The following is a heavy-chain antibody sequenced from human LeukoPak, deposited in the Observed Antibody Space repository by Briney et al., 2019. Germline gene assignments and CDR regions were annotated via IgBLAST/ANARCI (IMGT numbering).Heavy chain of an antibody. Sequence: SETLSLTCTVSGYSISSGYYWGWIRQPPGKGLEWIGYVYYSGRTSYNASLKSRVTTSVDTSKNQFFLKLSSVTAADTAVYYCARHMSVTYDAFDIWGQGTMVTVSS. D-gene: IGHD2-21*02. CDR2: VYYSGRT. J-gene: IGHJ3*02. CDR1: GYSISSGYY. V-gene: IGHV4-38-2*02. CDR3: ARHMSVTYDAFDI.